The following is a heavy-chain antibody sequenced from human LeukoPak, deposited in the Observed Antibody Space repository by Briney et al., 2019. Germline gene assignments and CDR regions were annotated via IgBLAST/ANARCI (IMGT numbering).Heavy chain of an antibody. CDR1: GGSITSYY. J-gene: IGHJ4*02. D-gene: IGHD4-17*01. V-gene: IGHV4-59*01. CDR2: IYYSGST. CDR3: ARYTVTTFLFDY. Sequence: SETLSLTCTVSGGSITSYYWSWIRQPPGKALEWIGYIYYSGSTNYNPSLKSRVTISVDTSKNQFSLNLNSVTAADTAVYYCARYTVTTFLFDYWGQGTLVTVSS.